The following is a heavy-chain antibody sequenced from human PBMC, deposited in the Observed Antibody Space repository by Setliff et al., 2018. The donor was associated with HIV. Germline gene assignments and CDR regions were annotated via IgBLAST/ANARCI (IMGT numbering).Heavy chain of an antibody. V-gene: IGHV1-18*01. J-gene: IGHJ3*02. CDR1: GYSFARYG. CDR3: ARVPYRSAWFSGGHDAFDI. D-gene: IGHD6-19*01. Sequence: ASVKVSCKASGYSFARYGLSWVRQAPGQGLEWMGWISGFNGNTKYAQSFQDRVAMTTETATSTASMEMRSLRSDDTAVYFCARVPYRSAWFSGGHDAFDIWGQGTMVTVSS. CDR2: ISGFNGNT.